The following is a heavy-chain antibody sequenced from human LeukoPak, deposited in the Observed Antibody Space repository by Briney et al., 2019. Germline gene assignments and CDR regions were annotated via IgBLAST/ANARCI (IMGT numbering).Heavy chain of an antibody. Sequence: PSETLSLTCTVSGGSISSYYWSWIRQPAGKGLEWIGRIYSTGSTNYSPSLKSRVTISIDTSKNQFSLKVSSVTAADTAVYYCARHADGGTFPLDYWGQGSLVTVSS. V-gene: IGHV4-4*07. J-gene: IGHJ4*02. CDR1: GGSISSYY. CDR3: ARHADGGTFPLDY. CDR2: IYSTGST. D-gene: IGHD1-26*01.